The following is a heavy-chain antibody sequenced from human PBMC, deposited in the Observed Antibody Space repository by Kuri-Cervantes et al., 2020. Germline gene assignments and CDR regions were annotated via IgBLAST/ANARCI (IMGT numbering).Heavy chain of an antibody. CDR1: GGSISSYY. V-gene: IGHV4-59*01. J-gene: IGHJ5*02. CDR3: ARDPVTYCSSTSCYGGWFDP. CDR2: IYYSGST. Sequence: ESLKISCTVSGGSISSYYWSWIRQPPGKGLEWIGYIYYSGSTNYNPSLKSRVTISVDTSKNQFSLKLSSVTAADTAVHYCARDPVTYCSSTSCYGGWFDPWGQGTLVTVSS. D-gene: IGHD2-2*01.